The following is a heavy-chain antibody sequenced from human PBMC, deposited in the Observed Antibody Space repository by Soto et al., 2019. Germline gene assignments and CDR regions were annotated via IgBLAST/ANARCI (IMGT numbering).Heavy chain of an antibody. D-gene: IGHD2-21*01. CDR2: IYSGGST. Sequence: GGSLRLSCAASGFTVSSNYMSWVRQAPGKGLEWVSVIYSGGSTYYADSVKGRFTISRDNSKNTLSLQMNSLTVEDTAVYYCAKDFNPLSPDSYFDQWGQGALVNVSS. CDR1: GFTVSSNY. J-gene: IGHJ4*02. CDR3: AKDFNPLSPDSYFDQ. V-gene: IGHV3-53*05.